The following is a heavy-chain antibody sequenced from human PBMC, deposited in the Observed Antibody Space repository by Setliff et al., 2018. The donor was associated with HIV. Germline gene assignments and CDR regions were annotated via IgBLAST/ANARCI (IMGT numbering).Heavy chain of an antibody. Sequence: ASVKVSCKASGYTFTNYGISWVRQAPGQGLEWMGWISAYNGNTNYAQEFQGRVATTTHTSTSTAYMELRSLRSDDTAVYYCVSENYDFWSGYSDAFQIWGQGTMVTVSS. V-gene: IGHV1-18*01. CDR2: ISAYNGNT. CDR1: GYTFTNYG. J-gene: IGHJ3*02. CDR3: VSENYDFWSGYSDAFQI. D-gene: IGHD3-3*01.